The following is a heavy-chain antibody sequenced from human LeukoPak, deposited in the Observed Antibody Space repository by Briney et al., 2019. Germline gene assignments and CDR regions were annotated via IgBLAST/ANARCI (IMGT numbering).Heavy chain of an antibody. V-gene: IGHV3-30*02. Sequence: GETLRLSCVASGFTFSSFGMHWVRQAPGKGLEWVAFIQYDTSNKHYADSVKGRFTVSRDNSGHTLYLQMNSLRPEDTAVYYCAKDLGPSYSGPYPPDYWGQGTLVTVSS. J-gene: IGHJ4*02. CDR2: IQYDTSNK. CDR1: GFTFSSFG. CDR3: AKDLGPSYSGPYPPDY. D-gene: IGHD1-26*01.